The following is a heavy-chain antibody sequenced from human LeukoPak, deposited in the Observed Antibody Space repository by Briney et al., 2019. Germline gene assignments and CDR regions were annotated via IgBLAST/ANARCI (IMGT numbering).Heavy chain of an antibody. CDR3: ARGKYSSAWFDY. J-gene: IGHJ4*02. V-gene: IGHV3-21*01. D-gene: IGHD6-19*01. CDR2: ITTSSTYI. CDR1: GFTFSSHS. Sequence: PGGSLTLSCAASGFTFSSHSMSWVPQAPGKGLEWVSSITTSSTYISYAHSVKGRFTISRANAKNSLYLQMNILRAEDTAVYYCARGKYSSAWFDYWGQGTLVTVSS.